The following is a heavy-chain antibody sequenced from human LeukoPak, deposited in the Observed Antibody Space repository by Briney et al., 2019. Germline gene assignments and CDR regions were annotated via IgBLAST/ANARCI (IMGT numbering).Heavy chain of an antibody. CDR3: ASAPSEIGGYYPEYFRH. CDR2: IKSDGVT. CDR1: GFTFSTYW. Sequence: GGSLRLSCAASGFTFSTYWMHWVRQAPGKGLVWVSRIKSDGVTNYADSVKGRFTISRDNAKKTVSLPMNSLRPEDTGVYYCASAPSEIGGYYPEYFRHWGQGTLVTVSS. V-gene: IGHV3-74*01. J-gene: IGHJ1*01. D-gene: IGHD3-22*01.